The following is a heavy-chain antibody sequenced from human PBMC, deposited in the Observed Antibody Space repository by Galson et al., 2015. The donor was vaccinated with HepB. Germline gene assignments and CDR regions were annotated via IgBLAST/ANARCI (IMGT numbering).Heavy chain of an antibody. CDR1: GFTLRSYA. J-gene: IGHJ4*02. CDR2: ISGSGGST. CDR3: AKEEWLVRHYFDY. Sequence: SLRLSCAASGFTLRSYAMSWVRQAPGKGLEWVSAISGSGGSTYYADSVKGRFTISRDNSKNTLYLQMNSLRAEDTAVYYCAKEEWLVRHYFDYWGQGTLVTVSS. V-gene: IGHV3-23*01. D-gene: IGHD6-19*01.